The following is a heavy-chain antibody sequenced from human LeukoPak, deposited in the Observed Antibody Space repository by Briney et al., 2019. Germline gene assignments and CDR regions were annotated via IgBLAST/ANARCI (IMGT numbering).Heavy chain of an antibody. D-gene: IGHD2-2*01. J-gene: IGHJ6*02. Sequence: GGSLRLSCASSGFTFSSYGMHWVRQAPGKGLEWVAVIWYDGSNKYYADSVKGRFTISRDNSKNTLYLQMNGLRAEDTAVYYCAREVGSTLIYYYYYGMDVWGQGTTVTVSS. CDR1: GFTFSSYG. V-gene: IGHV3-33*01. CDR3: AREVGSTLIYYYYYGMDV. CDR2: IWYDGSNK.